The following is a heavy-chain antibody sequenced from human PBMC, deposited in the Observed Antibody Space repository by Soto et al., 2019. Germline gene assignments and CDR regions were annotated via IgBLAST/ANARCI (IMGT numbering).Heavy chain of an antibody. D-gene: IGHD2-2*01. CDR1: GFSLSSYW. CDR2: INSDGSST. J-gene: IGHJ4*02. V-gene: IGHV3-74*01. CDR3: TSGPPMYCSSSSCYASPFDY. Sequence: EVQLVESGGGLVQPGGSLRLSCAASGFSLSSYWMRWVRQAPGNGLEWVSRINSDGSSTSYADSVKGRFTISRDNAKNTLYLQMNSLRAEDTAVYCCTSGPPMYCSSSSCYASPFDYWGQGTLVTVSS.